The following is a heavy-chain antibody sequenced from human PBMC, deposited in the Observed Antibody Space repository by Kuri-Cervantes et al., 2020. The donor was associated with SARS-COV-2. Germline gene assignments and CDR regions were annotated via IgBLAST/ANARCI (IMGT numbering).Heavy chain of an antibody. CDR3: ASRTPGIAAAGSWYFDL. D-gene: IGHD6-13*01. CDR1: GGSFSGYY. V-gene: IGHV4-34*01. CDR2: INHSGST. Sequence: SETLSLTCAVYGGSFSGYYWSWIRQPPGKGLECIGEINHSGSTNYNPSLKSRVTISVDTSKNQFSLKLSSVTAADTAVYYCASRTPGIAAAGSWYFDLWGRGTLVTVSS. J-gene: IGHJ2*01.